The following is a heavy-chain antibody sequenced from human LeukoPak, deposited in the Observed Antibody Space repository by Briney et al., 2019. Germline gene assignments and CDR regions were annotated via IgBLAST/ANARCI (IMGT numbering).Heavy chain of an antibody. CDR2: INLNRGGT. J-gene: IGHJ6*02. D-gene: IGHD6-13*01. Sequence: ASVKVSCKASGYTFTGYYMHWVRQAPGQGLEWMGWINLNRGGTNYAQKFQGRVTMTRDTSISTAYMELSRLRSDDTAVYYCARESIAAAGAYYYYYGMDVWGQGTTVTVSS. CDR3: ARESIAAAGAYYYYYGMDV. CDR1: GYTFTGYY. V-gene: IGHV1-2*02.